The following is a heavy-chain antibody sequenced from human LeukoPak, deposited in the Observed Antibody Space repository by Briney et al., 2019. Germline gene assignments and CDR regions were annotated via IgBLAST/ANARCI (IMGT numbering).Heavy chain of an antibody. J-gene: IGHJ4*02. CDR2: MDPNSGNT. V-gene: IGHV1-8*01. Sequence: ASVKVSCKASGYTFTSYDINWVRQATGQGLEWMGWMDPNSGNTGYAQKFQGRVTMTRNTSISTAYMELSSLRSEDTAVYYCASRRVGSSSPRSFDYWGQGTLVTVSS. CDR3: ASRRVGSSSPRSFDY. CDR1: GYTFTSYD. D-gene: IGHD6-13*01.